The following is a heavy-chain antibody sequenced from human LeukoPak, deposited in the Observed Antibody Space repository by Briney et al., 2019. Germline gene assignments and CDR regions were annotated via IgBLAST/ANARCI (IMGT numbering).Heavy chain of an antibody. D-gene: IGHD1-26*01. V-gene: IGHV3-30*04. CDR2: IPFDGSNK. CDR3: ARDIAVRIVGATRGPFDY. Sequence: GRSLRLSCAASGFTFSSYAMHWVRQAPGKGLEWVALIPFDGSNKYYADSVKGRFTISRDNSKNTLYLQMNSLRAEDTAVYYCARDIAVRIVGATRGPFDYWGQGTLVTVSS. CDR1: GFTFSSYA. J-gene: IGHJ4*02.